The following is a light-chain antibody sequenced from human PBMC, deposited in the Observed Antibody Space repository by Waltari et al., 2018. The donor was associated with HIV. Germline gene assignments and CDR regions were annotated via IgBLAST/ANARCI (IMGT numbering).Light chain of an antibody. J-gene: IGLJ1*01. CDR2: EVS. CDR1: RGDVGTYNY. CDR3: SSYTSRDTFV. V-gene: IGLV2-14*01. Sequence: QSALTQPAAVSGSPGQSITISCTGARGDVGTYNYVSWYQQLPGKAHKLIIYEVSNRPSGLSNRFSGSKSGNTASLTISGLQAEDEGYYYCSSYTSRDTFVFGTGTEVTVL.